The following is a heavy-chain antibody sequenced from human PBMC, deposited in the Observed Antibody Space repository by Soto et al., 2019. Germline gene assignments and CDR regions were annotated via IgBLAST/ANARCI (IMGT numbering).Heavy chain of an antibody. CDR1: GFTFSSYA. V-gene: IGHV3-23*01. CDR2: ISGGGGRT. D-gene: IGHD2-15*01. J-gene: IGHJ2*01. Sequence: EVQLLESGGGLVQPGGSLRLSCAASGFTFSSYAMSWVRQAPGKGLEWVSAISGGGGRTYDADSVKGRFTISRDNYKNTLYLQMNSLSAEDTAVYYCAKSGLGGYCSRGSCYPTWYLDLWGRGTLVTVST. CDR3: AKSGLGGYCSRGSCYPTWYLDL.